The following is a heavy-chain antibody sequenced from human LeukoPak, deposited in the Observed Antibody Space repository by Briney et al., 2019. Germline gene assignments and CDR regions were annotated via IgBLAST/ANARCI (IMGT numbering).Heavy chain of an antibody. CDR3: AKDLLRGYSYGYALADY. CDR1: GFTFSSYA. Sequence: PGGSLRLSCAASGFTFSSYAMSWVRQAPGKGLEWVSALSGSGGSTYYADSVKGRFTISRDNSKNTLYLQMNSLRAEDTAVYYCAKDLLRGYSYGYALADYWGQGTLVTVSS. V-gene: IGHV3-23*01. J-gene: IGHJ4*02. D-gene: IGHD5-18*01. CDR2: LSGSGGST.